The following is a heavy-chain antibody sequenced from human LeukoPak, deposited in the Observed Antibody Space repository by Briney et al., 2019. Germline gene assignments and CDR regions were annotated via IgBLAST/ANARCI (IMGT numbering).Heavy chain of an antibody. CDR3: ARGGGLDV. CDR1: GFTFSSYW. CDR2: INHNGNVN. D-gene: IGHD3-16*01. J-gene: IGHJ6*02. V-gene: IGHV3-7*03. Sequence: RGSLRLSCAASGFTFSSYWMNWARQAPGKGLEWVASINHNGNVNYYVDSVKGRFTISRDNAKNSLYLQMSNLRAEDTAVYFCARGGGLDVWGQGTTVTVSS.